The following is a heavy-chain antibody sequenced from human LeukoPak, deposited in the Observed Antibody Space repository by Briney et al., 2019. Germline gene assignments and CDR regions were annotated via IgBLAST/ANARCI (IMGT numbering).Heavy chain of an antibody. CDR2: IWYDGSNK. CDR1: GFTFSGFG. D-gene: IGHD4/OR15-4a*01. V-gene: IGHV3-33*01. Sequence: GRSLRLSCAASGFTFSGFGMHWVRQAPGKGLEWVAVIWYDGSNKYYADSVKGRFTISRDNSKNTLYLQMNSLRAEDTAAYYCARDGAKYYFDYWGQGTLVTVSS. CDR3: ARDGAKYYFDY. J-gene: IGHJ4*02.